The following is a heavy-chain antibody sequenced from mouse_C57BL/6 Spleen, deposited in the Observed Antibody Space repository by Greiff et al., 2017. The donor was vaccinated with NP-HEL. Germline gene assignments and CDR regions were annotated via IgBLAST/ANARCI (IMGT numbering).Heavy chain of an antibody. CDR3: TRYSTGTGY. CDR1: GYTFTDYE. D-gene: IGHD4-1*02. CDR2: IDPETGGT. Sequence: QVQLKQSGAELVRPGASVTLSCKASGYTFTDYEMHWVKQTPVHGLEWIGAIDPETGGTAYNQKFKGKAILTADKSSSTAYMELRSLTSEDSAVYYCTRYSTGTGYWGQGTTLTVSS. V-gene: IGHV1-15*01. J-gene: IGHJ2*01.